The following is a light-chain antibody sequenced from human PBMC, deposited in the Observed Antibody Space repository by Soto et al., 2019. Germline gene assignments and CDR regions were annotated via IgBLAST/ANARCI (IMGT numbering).Light chain of an antibody. Sequence: DIQMTQSPSSLSASVGDRVTITCRASQSISSYLNWYQQKPGKAPKLLIYAASSLQSGVPSRFSGSGSGTDFTLTISSLQPEDFATYYCQHSYSTPGTFGQGSRLEIK. J-gene: IGKJ5*01. CDR1: QSISSY. CDR2: AAS. V-gene: IGKV1-39*01. CDR3: QHSYSTPGT.